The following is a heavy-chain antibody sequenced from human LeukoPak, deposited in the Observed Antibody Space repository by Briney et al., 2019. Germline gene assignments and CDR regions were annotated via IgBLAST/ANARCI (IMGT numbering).Heavy chain of an antibody. CDR1: GYFISSGYY. CDR3: ATPNAGEAFDI. D-gene: IGHD3-16*01. J-gene: IGHJ3*02. Sequence: TSETLSLTCTVSGYFISSGYYWGWIRQPPGKGLEWTGSIYHSGSTYYNPSLKSRVTISVDTSKNQFSLKLSFVTAADTAVYYCATPNAGEAFDIWGQGTMVTVSS. V-gene: IGHV4-38-2*02. CDR2: IYHSGST.